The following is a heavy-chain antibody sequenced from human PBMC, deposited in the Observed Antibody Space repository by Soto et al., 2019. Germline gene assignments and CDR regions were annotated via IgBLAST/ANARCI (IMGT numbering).Heavy chain of an antibody. CDR2: IYWDDDK. V-gene: IGHV2-5*02. J-gene: IGHJ5*02. CDR3: AHRPHIFGVPLGFDP. D-gene: IGHD3-3*01. Sequence: QITLKESGPTLVKPTQTLTLTCTFSGFSLSTSGVGVGWIRQPPGKALEWLALIYWDDDKRYSPSLKSRLTITKHTSKNQVVLTMTNMDPVDTATYYCAHRPHIFGVPLGFDPWCQGTLVTVSS. CDR1: GFSLSTSGVG.